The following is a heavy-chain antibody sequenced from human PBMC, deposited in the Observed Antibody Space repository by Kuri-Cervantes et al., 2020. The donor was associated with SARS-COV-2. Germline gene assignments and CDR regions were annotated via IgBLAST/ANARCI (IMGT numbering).Heavy chain of an antibody. V-gene: IGHV3-33*01. CDR2: IWYDGSNK. CDR3: ARDLTPDGPDSYGYNLLDY. Sequence: GGSLRLSCAASGFTFSSYGMHWVRQAPGKGLEWVAVIWYDGSNKYYADSVKGRFTISRDNSKNTLYLQMNSLRAEDTAVYYCARDLTPDGPDSYGYNLLDYWGQGTLVTV. D-gene: IGHD5-18*01. CDR1: GFTFSSYG. J-gene: IGHJ4*02.